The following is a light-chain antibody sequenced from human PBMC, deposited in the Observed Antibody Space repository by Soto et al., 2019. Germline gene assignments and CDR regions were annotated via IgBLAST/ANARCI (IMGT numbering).Light chain of an antibody. J-gene: IGKJ1*01. Sequence: EILMTQSPGALSVSPGEGCTLSCRASQSVSSYLAWYQQKPGQPPRLLIYGASTRATGIPARFSGSGSGTDFTLTISSLQSEDFAVYYCQQYNNWPRTFGQGTKVDIK. CDR2: GAS. V-gene: IGKV3-15*01. CDR1: QSVSSY. CDR3: QQYNNWPRT.